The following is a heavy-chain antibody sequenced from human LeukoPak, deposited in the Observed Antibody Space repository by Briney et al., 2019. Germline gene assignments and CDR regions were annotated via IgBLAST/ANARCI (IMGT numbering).Heavy chain of an antibody. J-gene: IGHJ3*02. CDR1: GGSISSYY. V-gene: IGHV4-59*08. Sequence: SETLSLTCTVSGGSISSYYWSWIRQPPGKGLEWIGYIYYSGSTNYNPSLKSRVTISVDTSKNQFSLKLSSVTAADTAVYYCARHGKGYGDYVAFDIWGQGTMVTVSS. CDR3: ARHGKGYGDYVAFDI. CDR2: IYYSGST. D-gene: IGHD4-17*01.